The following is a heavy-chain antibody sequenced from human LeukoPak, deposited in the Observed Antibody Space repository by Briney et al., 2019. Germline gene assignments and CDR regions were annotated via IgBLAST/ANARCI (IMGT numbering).Heavy chain of an antibody. D-gene: IGHD6-19*01. CDR2: IYYSGST. J-gene: IGHJ4*02. CDR3: ARGVIAVAGYFDY. V-gene: IGHV4-61*08. Sequence: SQTLSLTCTVSGGSISSGGYYWSWIRQPPGKGLEWIGYIYYSGSTNYNPPLKSRVTISVGTSKNQFSLKLGSVTAADTAVYYCARGVIAVAGYFDYWGQGTLVTVSS. CDR1: GGSISSGGYY.